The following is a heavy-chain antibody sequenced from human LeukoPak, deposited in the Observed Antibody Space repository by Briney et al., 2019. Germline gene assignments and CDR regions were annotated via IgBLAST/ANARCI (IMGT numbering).Heavy chain of an antibody. D-gene: IGHD3-22*01. J-gene: IGHJ4*02. CDR3: ARENYYDSSGYGHFDY. Sequence: GGSLRLSCAASGFTFSNYWMSWVRQVPGKGLEWVANIKQDGSEKYYVDSVTGRFTISRDNAKNPLYLQMNSLRDEDTAVYYCARENYYDSSGYGHFDYWGQGTLVTVSS. CDR1: GFTFSNYW. CDR2: IKQDGSEK. V-gene: IGHV3-7*01.